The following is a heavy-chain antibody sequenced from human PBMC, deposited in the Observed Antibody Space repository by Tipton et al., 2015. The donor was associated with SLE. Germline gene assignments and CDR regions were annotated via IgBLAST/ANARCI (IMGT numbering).Heavy chain of an antibody. J-gene: IGHJ4*02. Sequence: TLSLTCTVSGGSISSHYWSWIRQPPGKGLEWIGYIYYSGSTNYNPSLKSRVTISVDTSKNQFSLKLSSVTAADTAVYYCARAFDYWGQGTLVTVSS. V-gene: IGHV4-59*11. CDR2: IYYSGST. CDR3: ARAFDY. CDR1: GGSISSHY.